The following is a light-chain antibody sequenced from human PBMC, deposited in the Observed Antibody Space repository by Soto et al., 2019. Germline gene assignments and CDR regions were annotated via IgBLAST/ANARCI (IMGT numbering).Light chain of an antibody. Sequence: QSVLTQPPSVSGAPGQRDTISCTGSSSNIGAGYDVHWYQQLPGTAPKLLIYGNSNRPSGVPDRFSGSKSGTSASLAITGLQADDESDYYCQSYDSSLSGRGIFGGGTKVTVL. V-gene: IGLV1-40*01. CDR3: QSYDSSLSGRGI. CDR2: GNS. J-gene: IGLJ2*01. CDR1: SSNIGAGYD.